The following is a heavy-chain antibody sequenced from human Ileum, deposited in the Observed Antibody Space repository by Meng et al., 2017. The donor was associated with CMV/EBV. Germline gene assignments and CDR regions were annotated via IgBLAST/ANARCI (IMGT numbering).Heavy chain of an antibody. Sequence: KASGYTFTSYGISWMRQAPGQGLEWMGWISAYNGNTNYAQKLQGRVTMTTDTSTSTAYMELRSLRSDDTAVYYCARDGSARRRGWFDPWGQGTLVTVSS. D-gene: IGHD5-12*01. CDR3: ARDGSARRRGWFDP. V-gene: IGHV1-18*01. CDR2: ISAYNGNT. CDR1: GYTFTSYG. J-gene: IGHJ5*02.